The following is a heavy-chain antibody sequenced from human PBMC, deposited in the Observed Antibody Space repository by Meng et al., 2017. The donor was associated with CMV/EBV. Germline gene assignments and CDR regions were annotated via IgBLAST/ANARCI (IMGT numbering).Heavy chain of an antibody. Sequence: TSSSYAISWLRQAPGQGREWMGGIIPIFGTANYAQKFQGRVTITTDESTSTAYMELSNLRSEDTAVYYCARAGSIAALFGGGWFDPWGQGTLVTVSS. CDR1: TSSSYA. CDR3: ARAGSIAALFGGGWFDP. J-gene: IGHJ5*02. V-gene: IGHV1-69*05. CDR2: IIPIFGTA. D-gene: IGHD6-6*01.